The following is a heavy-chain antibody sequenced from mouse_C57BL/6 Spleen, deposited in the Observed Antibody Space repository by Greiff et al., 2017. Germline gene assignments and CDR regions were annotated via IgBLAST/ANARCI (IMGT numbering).Heavy chain of an antibody. CDR1: GFSLTSSG. V-gene: IGHV2-2*01. Sequence: VQLMESGPGLVQPSQSLSITCTVSGFSLTSSGVHWVRQSPGKGLEWLGVIWRGGSADYNAAFISRLSISKENSKSQVFIKMNSLQADDTAIYYGARSWELGYAMDYWGQGTSVTVSS. CDR3: ARSWELGYAMDY. CDR2: IWRGGSA. D-gene: IGHD3-1*01. J-gene: IGHJ4*01.